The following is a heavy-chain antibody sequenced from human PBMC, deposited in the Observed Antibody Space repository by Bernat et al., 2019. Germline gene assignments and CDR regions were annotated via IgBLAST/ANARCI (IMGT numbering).Heavy chain of an antibody. CDR2: IGTAGDT. D-gene: IGHD3-22*01. J-gene: IGHJ4*02. Sequence: EVQLVESGGGLVQPGGSLRLSCAASGFTFSSYDMHWVRQATGKGLEWVSAIGTAGDTYYPGSVKGRFTISRENAKNSLYLQMNSLSAGDTAVYYCARGAYDSSSSGYFDYWGQGTLVTVSS. V-gene: IGHV3-13*04. CDR1: GFTFSSYD. CDR3: ARGAYDSSSSGYFDY.